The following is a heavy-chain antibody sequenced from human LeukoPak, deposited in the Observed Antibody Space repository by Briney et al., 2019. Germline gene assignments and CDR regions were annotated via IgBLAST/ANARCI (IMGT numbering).Heavy chain of an antibody. CDR2: IYYSGST. V-gene: IGHV4-39*07. D-gene: IGHD5-12*01. Sequence: SETLSLTCTVSGGSISSSGYYWGWIRQPPGKGLEWIGSIYYSGSTYYNPSLKSRVTISVDTSKNQFSLKLSSVTAADTAVYYCARSGYDFDSYFDYWGQGTLVTVSS. CDR3: ARSGYDFDSYFDY. J-gene: IGHJ4*02. CDR1: GGSISSSGYY.